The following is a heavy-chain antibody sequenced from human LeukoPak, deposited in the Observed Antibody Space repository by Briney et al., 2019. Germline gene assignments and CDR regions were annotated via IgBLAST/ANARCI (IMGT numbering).Heavy chain of an antibody. CDR1: GGTFSSYA. D-gene: IGHD1-26*01. CDR3: AMASGSYYGNFDY. J-gene: IGHJ4*02. Sequence: ASVKVSCKASGGTFSSYAISWVRQAPGQGLEWMGGIIPIFGTANYAQKFQGRVTITADESTSTAYMELSSLGSEDTAVYYRAMASGSYYGNFDYWGQGTLVTVSS. V-gene: IGHV1-69*13. CDR2: IIPIFGTA.